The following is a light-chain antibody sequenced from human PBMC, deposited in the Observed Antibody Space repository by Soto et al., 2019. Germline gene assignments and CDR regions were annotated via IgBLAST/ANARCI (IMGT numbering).Light chain of an antibody. CDR1: SSDVGGHNY. Sequence: QSALTQPRSVSGSPGQSVTISCTGTSSDVGGHNYVSWYQQHPGKAPQLMIYDVTKRPSGVPDRFSGSKSGSTASLTISGLQAQDEADYYCCSYAGGYTYVFGTGTKVTVL. V-gene: IGLV2-11*01. J-gene: IGLJ1*01. CDR2: DVT. CDR3: CSYAGGYTYV.